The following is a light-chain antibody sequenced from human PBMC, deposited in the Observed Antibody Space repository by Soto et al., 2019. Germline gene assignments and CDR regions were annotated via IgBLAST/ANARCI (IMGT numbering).Light chain of an antibody. CDR1: SSNFGSNF. CDR3: VAWDDSLSGVV. CDR2: RNN. J-gene: IGLJ3*02. V-gene: IGLV1-47*01. Sequence: QSVLTQPPSASGTPGQRVTISCSGSSSNFGSNFVYWYQQLPEAAPRLLIYRNNQRPSGVPDRFSGSKSDTSASLAISGLRSEDEAEYYCVAWDDSLSGVVFGGGTKLTVL.